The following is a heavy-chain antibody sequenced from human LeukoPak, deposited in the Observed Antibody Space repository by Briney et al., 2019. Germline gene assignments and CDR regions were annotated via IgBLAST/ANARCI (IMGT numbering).Heavy chain of an antibody. Sequence: SETLSLTCTTSGVSISRFYWSWVRQPPGKGLEWIANIYNGVPTFFNPSLKSRATISVDTSKGQFSLQLASVTAADTDVYYCVQTTGWPGFDYWGQGILVTVSS. CDR1: GVSISRFY. CDR2: IYNGVPT. D-gene: IGHD6-19*01. V-gene: IGHV4-4*09. CDR3: VQTTGWPGFDY. J-gene: IGHJ4*02.